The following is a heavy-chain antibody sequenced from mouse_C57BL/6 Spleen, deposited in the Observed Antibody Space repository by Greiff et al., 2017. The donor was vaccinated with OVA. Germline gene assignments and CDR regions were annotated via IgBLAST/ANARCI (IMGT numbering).Heavy chain of an antibody. CDR3: ARDYSNLYYYAMDY. Sequence: VQLKESGPGLVKPSQSLSLTCSVTGYSITSGYYWNWIRQFPGNKLEWMGYISYDGSNNYNPSLKNRISITRDTSKNQFFLKLNSLTTEDTATDYCARDYSNLYYYAMDYWGQGTSVTVSS. J-gene: IGHJ4*01. CDR2: ISYDGSN. D-gene: IGHD2-5*01. CDR1: GYSITSGYY. V-gene: IGHV3-6*01.